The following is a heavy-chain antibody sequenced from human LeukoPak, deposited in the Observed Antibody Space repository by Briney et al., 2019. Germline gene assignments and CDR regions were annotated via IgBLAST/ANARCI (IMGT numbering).Heavy chain of an antibody. CDR1: GFTFDDYA. Sequence: PGGSLRLSCAASGFTFDDYAMHWVRQAPGKGLEWVSGISWNSGSIGYADSVKGRFTISRDNAKNSLYLQMNSLRAEDMALYYCAKANYGDYPYNWYFDLWGRGTLVTVSS. D-gene: IGHD4-17*01. V-gene: IGHV3-9*03. CDR2: ISWNSGSI. J-gene: IGHJ2*01. CDR3: AKANYGDYPYNWYFDL.